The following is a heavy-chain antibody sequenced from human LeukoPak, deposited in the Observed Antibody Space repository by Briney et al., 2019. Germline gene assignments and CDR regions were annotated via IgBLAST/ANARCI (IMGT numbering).Heavy chain of an antibody. CDR3: ARGGGGWYWYVMGNWFDP. J-gene: IGHJ5*02. CDR2: ISAYNGNT. D-gene: IGHD6-19*01. Sequence: GASVKVSCKASGYTFTSYGISWVRQAPGQGLEWMGRISAYNGNTNYAQKLQGRVTMTTDTSTSTAYMELRSLRSDDTAVYYCARGGGGWYWYVMGNWFDPWGQGTLVTVSS. CDR1: GYTFTSYG. V-gene: IGHV1-18*01.